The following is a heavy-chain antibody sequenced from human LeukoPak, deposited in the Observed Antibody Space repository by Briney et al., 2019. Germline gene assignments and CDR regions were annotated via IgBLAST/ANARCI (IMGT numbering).Heavy chain of an antibody. CDR3: ARITSQDCSSTSCYSDWFDP. Sequence: GESLKISCKGSGYSFTSYWIGWVRQMPGKGLEWMGIIYPGDSDTRYSPSFQGQVTISADKSISTAYLQWGSLKASDTAMYYCARITSQDCSSTSCYSDWFDPWGQGTLVTVSS. V-gene: IGHV5-51*01. CDR1: GYSFTSYW. D-gene: IGHD2-2*01. CDR2: IYPGDSDT. J-gene: IGHJ5*02.